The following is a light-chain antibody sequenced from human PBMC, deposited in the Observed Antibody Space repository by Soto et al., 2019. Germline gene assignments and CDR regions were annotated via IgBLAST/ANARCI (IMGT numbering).Light chain of an antibody. J-gene: IGLJ1*01. V-gene: IGLV1-40*01. CDR2: GNS. CDR3: QSFDSSRFYV. Sequence: HSVLSKPPSVSGSPGQLVTISCPGSSSNIGTGYDVHWYQQLQGTAPKLLIYGNSNRPSGVPDRFSGSKSGTSASLAITGLQAEDEADYYCQSFDSSRFYVFGTGTKVTVL. CDR1: SSNIGTGYD.